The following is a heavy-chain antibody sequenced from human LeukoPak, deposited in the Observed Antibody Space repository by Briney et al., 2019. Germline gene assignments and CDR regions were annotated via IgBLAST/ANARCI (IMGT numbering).Heavy chain of an antibody. Sequence: GESLKISCKGSGYSFTSYWIGWVRQMPGKGLXXXXIIYPADSATXXXXXXQGXVTISADKSISTAYLQWSSLKASDTAMYYCAILRGYSYGRFDYWGQGTLVNVSS. V-gene: IGHV5-51*01. CDR1: GYSFTSYW. CDR3: AILRGYSYGRFDY. CDR2: IYPADSAT. D-gene: IGHD5-18*01. J-gene: IGHJ4*02.